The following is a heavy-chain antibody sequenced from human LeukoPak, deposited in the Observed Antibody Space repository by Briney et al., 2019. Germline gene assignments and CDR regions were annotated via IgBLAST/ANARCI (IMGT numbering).Heavy chain of an antibody. V-gene: IGHV3-30*04. CDR3: ARDTHYYYDSSGYLLL. CDR2: ISNDGSNK. Sequence: RGSLRLSCAASGFTFSSYAMHWVRHAPDKGLEWVAVISNDGSNKCYADSGKGRFTISRDNSKNTLYLQMNSLRAEDTAVYYCARDTHYYYDSSGYLLLGGQGTLVTVSS. D-gene: IGHD3-22*01. J-gene: IGHJ4*02. CDR1: GFTFSSYA.